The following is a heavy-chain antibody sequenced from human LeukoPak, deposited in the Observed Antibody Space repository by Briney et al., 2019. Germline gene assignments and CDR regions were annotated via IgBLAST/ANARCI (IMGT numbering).Heavy chain of an antibody. CDR1: GGSISSRSYF. D-gene: IGHD6-13*01. V-gene: IGHV4-39*07. CDR3: ARDPTSPNIAGDGGDAFDI. J-gene: IGHJ3*02. CDR2: LYYSGNT. Sequence: SETLSLTCTVSGGSISSRSYFWGWIRQPPGKGLEWIGSLYYSGNTFSNPSLKSRLTISVETSKNQFSLKLSSVTAADTAVYYCARDPTSPNIAGDGGDAFDIWGQGTMVTVSS.